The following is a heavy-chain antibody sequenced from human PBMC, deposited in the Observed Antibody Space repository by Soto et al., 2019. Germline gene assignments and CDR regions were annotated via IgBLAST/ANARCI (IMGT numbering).Heavy chain of an antibody. CDR1: GFSFSSYA. CDR3: AKRATGTYVGY. D-gene: IGHD1-1*01. Sequence: EVQLLESGGGLVQPGGSLRLSCAASGFSFSSYAMNWVRQAPGKGLEWVSVISGSGDSTYYADSVKGRFTISRDNSKNTLYLQMNSLIAEDTAVYYCAKRATGTYVGYWGQGTLVTVSP. V-gene: IGHV3-23*01. J-gene: IGHJ4*02. CDR2: ISGSGDST.